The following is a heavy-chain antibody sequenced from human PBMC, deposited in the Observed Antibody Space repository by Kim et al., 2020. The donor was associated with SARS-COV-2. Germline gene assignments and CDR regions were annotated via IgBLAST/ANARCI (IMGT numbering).Heavy chain of an antibody. V-gene: IGHV4-59*13. D-gene: IGHD6-19*01. Sequence: SETLSLTCTVSGGSISSYYWSWIRQPPGKGLEWIGYIYYSGSTNYNPSLKSRVTISVDTSKNQFSLKLSSVTAADTAVYYCARGVREIAVAGPDWYFDLWGRGTLVTVSS. CDR1: GGSISSYY. J-gene: IGHJ2*01. CDR2: IYYSGST. CDR3: ARGVREIAVAGPDWYFDL.